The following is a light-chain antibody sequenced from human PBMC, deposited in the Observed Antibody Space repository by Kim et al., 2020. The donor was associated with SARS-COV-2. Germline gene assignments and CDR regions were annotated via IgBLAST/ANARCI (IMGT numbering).Light chain of an antibody. CDR3: QSYDSSNLWV. Sequence: KTVTISCPGSSGSIASNYVQWYQQRPGSAPTTVIYEDNQRPSGVPDRFSGSIDSSSNSASLTISGLKTEDEADYYCQSYDSSNLWVFGGGTKLTVL. V-gene: IGLV6-57*02. CDR2: EDN. CDR1: SGSIASNY. J-gene: IGLJ3*02.